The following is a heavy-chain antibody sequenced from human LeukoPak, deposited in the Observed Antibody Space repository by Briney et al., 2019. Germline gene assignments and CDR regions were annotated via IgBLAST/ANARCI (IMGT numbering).Heavy chain of an antibody. CDR3: ARGVVVRTQSAPGY. J-gene: IGHJ4*02. CDR2: INPNSGGT. V-gene: IGHV1-2*02. Sequence: ASVKVSCKASGYTFTGYYMHWVRQAPGQGLEWMGWINPNSGGTNYAQKFQGRVTMTRDTSTSTAYMELRSLRSDDTAVYYCARGVVVRTQSAPGYWGQGTLVTVSS. CDR1: GYTFTGYY. D-gene: IGHD3-22*01.